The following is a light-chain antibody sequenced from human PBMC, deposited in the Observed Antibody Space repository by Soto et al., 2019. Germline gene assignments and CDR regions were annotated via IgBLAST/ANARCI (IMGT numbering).Light chain of an antibody. Sequence: EIVLTQSPATLSSSPGERATLSCRASQGVSNRLAWYQQKPGQAPRLLIFDASDRAAGIPARFSGSGSGTDFTLTISSLEPEDFAVYYCQQRTNWQTTFGQGTRLEIK. J-gene: IGKJ5*01. CDR3: QQRTNWQTT. CDR2: DAS. V-gene: IGKV3-11*01. CDR1: QGVSNR.